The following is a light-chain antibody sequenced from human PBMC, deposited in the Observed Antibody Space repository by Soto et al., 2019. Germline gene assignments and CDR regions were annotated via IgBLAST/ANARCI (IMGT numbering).Light chain of an antibody. V-gene: IGKV3-11*01. J-gene: IGKJ1*01. CDR2: NTS. CDR1: ESVSNT. CDR3: QQYGSTHWT. Sequence: ETVLIQSPATLSLSPGERATLSCRASESVSNTLAWYQHKPGQAPRLLIYNTSNRATGIPSRFSGSGFGTDFTPTISSREPEDVVVYYCQQYGSTHWTFGQGTKVDIK.